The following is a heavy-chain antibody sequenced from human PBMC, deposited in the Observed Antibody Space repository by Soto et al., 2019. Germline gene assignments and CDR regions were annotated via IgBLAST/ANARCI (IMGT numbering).Heavy chain of an antibody. J-gene: IGHJ1*01. CDR1: GFTFTSHA. CDR3: AKREGDGYSLAEFFQH. D-gene: IGHD2-21*01. V-gene: IGHV3-23*01. CDR2: VSGSGTMT. Sequence: EVQMLESGGGLVQPGGSLRLSCADSGFTFTSHAMSWVRQAPGKGLERVSGVSGSGTMTYYADSVKGRFTISRDNSRNTLYLQMDSLRAEDTALYYCAKREGDGYSLAEFFQHWGQGTLVTVSS.